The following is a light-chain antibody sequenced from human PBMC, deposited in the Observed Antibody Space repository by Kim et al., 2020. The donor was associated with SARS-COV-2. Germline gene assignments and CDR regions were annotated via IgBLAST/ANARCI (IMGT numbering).Light chain of an antibody. CDR1: NNGSKS. V-gene: IGLV3-21*04. Sequence: APGKTAKITCGGNNNGSKSVHWYLQKPGPATVLVIHYDRDRPSGIPGRFSGSNSGNTATLTISRVEAGDEADYYCQVWDSSSDHRVFGGGTQLAVL. CDR3: QVWDSSSDHRV. J-gene: IGLJ3*02. CDR2: YDR.